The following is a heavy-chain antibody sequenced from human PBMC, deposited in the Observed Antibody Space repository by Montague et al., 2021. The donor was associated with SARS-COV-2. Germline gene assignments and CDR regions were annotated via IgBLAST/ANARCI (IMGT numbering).Heavy chain of an antibody. CDR2: IYYRGST. V-gene: IGHV4-39*01. Sequence: SETLSLTCTVSGGSISSSTYYWAWIRQPPGKGLEWIGSIYYRGSTYYNPSLKSRVFISVDTSKKQLSLTLTSVTAADTAVYYCATQEDPSGWIPGPFDFWGQGTTVTVSS. D-gene: IGHD6-19*01. CDR1: GGSISSSTYY. CDR3: ATQEDPSGWIPGPFDF. J-gene: IGHJ6*02.